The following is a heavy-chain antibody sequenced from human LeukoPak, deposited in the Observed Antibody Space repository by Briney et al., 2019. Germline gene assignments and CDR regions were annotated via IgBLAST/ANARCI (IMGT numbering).Heavy chain of an antibody. J-gene: IGHJ4*02. CDR2: ISGSGGST. D-gene: IGHD3-22*01. CDR3: AKRNYDSSGYYPHYFDY. V-gene: IGHV3-23*01. Sequence: GGSLRLSCAASGFTFSSYAMSWVRQAPGKGLEWVSGISGSGGSTYHADSVKGRFTISRDNSKNTLYLQMNSLRAEDTAVYYCAKRNYDSSGYYPHYFDYWGQGTLVTVSS. CDR1: GFTFSSYA.